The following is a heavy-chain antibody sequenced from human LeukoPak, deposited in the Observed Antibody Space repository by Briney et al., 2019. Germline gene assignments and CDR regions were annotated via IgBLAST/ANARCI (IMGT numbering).Heavy chain of an antibody. CDR2: IYYRGST. CDR1: GGSITSYY. CDR3: ARLTYFDY. V-gene: IGHV4-59*01. Sequence: SETLSPTCTVSGGSITSYYWSWIRQPPGKGLEWIGSIYYRGSTNSNPSLKSRLTISVDTSKNQFSLKLSSVTAADTAVYYCARLTYFDYWGQGTLVTVSS. J-gene: IGHJ4*02.